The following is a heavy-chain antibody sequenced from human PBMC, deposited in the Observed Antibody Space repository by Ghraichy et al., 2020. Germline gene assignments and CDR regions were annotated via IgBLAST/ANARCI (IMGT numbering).Heavy chain of an antibody. D-gene: IGHD3-9*01. J-gene: IGHJ4*02. CDR1: GFTFSSYW. V-gene: IGHV3-7*03. Sequence: GSLRLSCAASGFTFSSYWMSWVRQAPGKGLEWVANIKQDGSEKYYVDSVKGRFTISRDNAKNSLYLQMNSLRAEDTAVYYCARDQGYYDILTGYYKQFDYWGQGTLVTVSS. CDR2: IKQDGSEK. CDR3: ARDQGYYDILTGYYKQFDY.